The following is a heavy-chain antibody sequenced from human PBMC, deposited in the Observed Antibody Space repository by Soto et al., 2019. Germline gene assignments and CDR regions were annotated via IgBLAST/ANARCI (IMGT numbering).Heavy chain of an antibody. CDR1: GYTFTSYY. CDR3: ASRGSGSYYAIWDYFDY. Sequence: GASVKVSCKASGYTFTSYYMHWVRQAPGQGLEWMGIINPSGGSTSYAQKFQGRVTMTRDTSTSTVYMELSSLRSEDTAVYYCASRGSGSYYAIWDYFDYWGQGTLVTVSS. J-gene: IGHJ4*02. D-gene: IGHD1-26*01. CDR2: INPSGGST. V-gene: IGHV1-46*01.